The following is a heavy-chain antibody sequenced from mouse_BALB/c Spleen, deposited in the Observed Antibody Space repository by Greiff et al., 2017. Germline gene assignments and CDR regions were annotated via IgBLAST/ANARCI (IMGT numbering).Heavy chain of an antibody. CDR1: GFTFSSYT. V-gene: IGHV5-6-4*01. CDR3: TRDDGDGYYVGFDY. J-gene: IGHJ2*01. D-gene: IGHD2-3*01. Sequence: EVMLVESGGGLVKPGGSLKLSCAASGFTFSSYTMSWVRQTPEKRLEWVATISSGGSYTYYPDSVKGRFTISRDNAKNTLYLQMSSLKSEDTAVYYCTRDDGDGYYVGFDYWGQGTTLTVSS. CDR2: ISSGGSYT.